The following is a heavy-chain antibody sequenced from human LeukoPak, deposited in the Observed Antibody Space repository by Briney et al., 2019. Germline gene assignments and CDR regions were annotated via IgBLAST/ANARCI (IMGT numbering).Heavy chain of an antibody. CDR1: GGSISSYY. CDR3: ARDRDGYNSD. D-gene: IGHD5-24*01. CDR2: ISYSGSS. V-gene: IGHV4-59*01. Sequence: PSETLSLTCTVSGGSISSYYWSWIRQPPGKGLEWIGCISYSGSSNYNPSLKSRVSISVDTSKNQFSLKLNSVTAADTAVYYCARDRDGYNSDWGQGTLVTVSS. J-gene: IGHJ4*02.